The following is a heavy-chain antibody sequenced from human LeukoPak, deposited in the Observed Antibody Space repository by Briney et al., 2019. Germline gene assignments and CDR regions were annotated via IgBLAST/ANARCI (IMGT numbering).Heavy chain of an antibody. J-gene: IGHJ4*02. D-gene: IGHD3-22*01. CDR3: AKVGYYDSSGYPPDY. CDR2: ISYDGSNK. Sequence: GGSLRLSCAASGFTFSSYAMHWVRQAPGKGLEWVAVISYDGSNKYYADSVKGRFTISRDNSKNTLYLQMNSLRAEDTAVYYCAKVGYYDSSGYPPDYWGQGTLVTVSS. V-gene: IGHV3-30-3*01. CDR1: GFTFSSYA.